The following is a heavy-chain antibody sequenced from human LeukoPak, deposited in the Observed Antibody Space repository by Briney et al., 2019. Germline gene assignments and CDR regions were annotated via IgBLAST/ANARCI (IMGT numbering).Heavy chain of an antibody. Sequence: PSETLSLTCSVSGGSISSYYWNWIRQTPGKGLQWIGYTHYSGSTNYNPSLKSRVSISVDTSKNQFSLKLSSVTAADTAVYFCARAGYYAHGPNWYFDLWGRGTLVTVSS. D-gene: IGHD2/OR15-2a*01. CDR3: ARAGYYAHGPNWYFDL. CDR2: THYSGST. J-gene: IGHJ2*01. V-gene: IGHV4-59*12. CDR1: GGSISSYY.